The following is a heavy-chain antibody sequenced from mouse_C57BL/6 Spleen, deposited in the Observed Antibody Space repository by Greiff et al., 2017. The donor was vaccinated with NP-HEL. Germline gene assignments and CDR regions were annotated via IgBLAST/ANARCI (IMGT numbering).Heavy chain of an antibody. D-gene: IGHD1-1*01. CDR3: ARGTTVPYWYFDV. CDR1: GYAFSSYW. V-gene: IGHV1-80*01. CDR2: IYPGDGDT. Sequence: QVQLQQSGAELVKPGASVKISCKASGYAFSSYWMNWVKQRPGKGLEWIGQIYPGDGDTNYNGKFKGKATLTADKSSSTAYMQLSSLTSEDSAVYFCARGTTVPYWYFDVWGTGTTVTVSS. J-gene: IGHJ1*03.